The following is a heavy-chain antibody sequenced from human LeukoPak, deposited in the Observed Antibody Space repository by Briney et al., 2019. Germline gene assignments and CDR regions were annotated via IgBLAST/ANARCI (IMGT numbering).Heavy chain of an antibody. J-gene: IGHJ4*02. V-gene: IGHV3-23*01. Sequence: GGSLRLSCAASGFTFSSYAMSWVRQAPGKGLEWVSAISGSGGSTYYADSVKGRFTISRDNAKNSLYLQMNSLRAEDTAVYYCARSYDSSGYYYVFSYWGQGTLVTVSS. CDR2: ISGSGGST. D-gene: IGHD3-22*01. CDR1: GFTFSSYA. CDR3: ARSYDSSGYYYVFSY.